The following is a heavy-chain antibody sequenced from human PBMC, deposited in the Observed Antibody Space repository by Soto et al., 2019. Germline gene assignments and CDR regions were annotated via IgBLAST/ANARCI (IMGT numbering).Heavy chain of an antibody. J-gene: IGHJ4*02. CDR3: AKDRTYDSSGYDY. V-gene: IGHV3-23*01. CDR2: ISGSGGST. Sequence: GGSLRLSCAASGFTFSSYAMSWVRQAPGKGLEWVSAISGSGGSTYYADSVKGRFTISRDNSKNTLDLQMNSLRAEDTAVYYCAKDRTYDSSGYDYWGQGTLVTVSS. D-gene: IGHD3-22*01. CDR1: GFTFSSYA.